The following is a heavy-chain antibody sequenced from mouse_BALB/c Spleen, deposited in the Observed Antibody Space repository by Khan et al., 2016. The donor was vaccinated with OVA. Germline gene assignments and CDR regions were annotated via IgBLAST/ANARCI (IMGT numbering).Heavy chain of an antibody. Sequence: VELVESGPGLVAPSQSLSITCTISGFSLTNYGVHWVRQPPGKGLEWLVVIWNDGNTAYNSALKYSLTISKDNSKNQVFLKMNSIQTDNTAMYFCARQPYYHYNIMDYWGQGTSVTVSS. CDR2: IWNDGNT. J-gene: IGHJ4*01. CDR1: GFSLTNYG. CDR3: ARQPYYHYNIMDY. D-gene: IGHD2-10*01. V-gene: IGHV2-6-1*01.